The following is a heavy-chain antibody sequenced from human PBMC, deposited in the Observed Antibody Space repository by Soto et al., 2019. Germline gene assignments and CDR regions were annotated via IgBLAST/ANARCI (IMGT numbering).Heavy chain of an antibody. CDR2: VHYSGST. J-gene: IGHJ4*02. CDR1: GGSISGSSYH. D-gene: IGHD4-17*01. CDR3: ASFSGATYGDYGGGINY. V-gene: IGHV4-39*01. Sequence: PSETLSLTCTVSGGSISGSSYHWGWIRQPPGKGLECIGSVHYSGSTDYNPSLKSRVTISVDTSKNQFSLKLTSVTAADTAVYFCASFSGATYGDYGGGINYWGQGTLVTVSS.